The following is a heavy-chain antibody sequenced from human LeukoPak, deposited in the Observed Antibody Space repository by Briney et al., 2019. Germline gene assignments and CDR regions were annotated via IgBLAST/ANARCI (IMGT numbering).Heavy chain of an antibody. J-gene: IGHJ4*02. CDR1: GFTFSTYN. Sequence: NPAGSLRLSCAASGFTFSTYNMNWVRQAPGKGLEWVSSITSGGTYTYYANSVKGGFTTSRDNAKNSLSLQLSSLRAEDTAVYYCARGHYDILTASYKWTPDYWGQGILVTVSS. CDR2: ITSGGTYT. D-gene: IGHD3-9*01. CDR3: ARGHYDILTASYKWTPDY. V-gene: IGHV3-21*06.